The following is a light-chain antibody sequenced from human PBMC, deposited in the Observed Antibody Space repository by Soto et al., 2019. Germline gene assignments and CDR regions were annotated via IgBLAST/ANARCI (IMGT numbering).Light chain of an antibody. J-gene: IGKJ1*01. V-gene: IGKV3-11*01. Sequence: EKVFSQAPGPLSFFPGGKDPLSFLASQAVNTRLAWYQHKPGQAPRLLIYLASNRAAGVPARFSGSGSGTDFTLTISDVEPEDFAVYYCHQRQSWPRTLGQGTKVDIK. CDR2: LAS. CDR3: HQRQSWPRT. CDR1: QAVNTR.